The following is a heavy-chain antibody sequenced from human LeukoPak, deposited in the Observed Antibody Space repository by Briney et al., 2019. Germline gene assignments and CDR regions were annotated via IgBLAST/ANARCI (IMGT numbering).Heavy chain of an antibody. CDR1: GFPFSSYW. D-gene: IGHD3-16*01. J-gene: IGHJ6*02. V-gene: IGHV3-7*03. Sequence: GSLRLSCAASGFPFSSYWMNWARPAPGKGPEWVASINHNGNVNYYVDSVKGRFTISRDNAKNSLYLQMSNLRAEDTAVYFCARGGGLDVWGQGATVTVSS. CDR3: ARGGGLDV. CDR2: INHNGNVN.